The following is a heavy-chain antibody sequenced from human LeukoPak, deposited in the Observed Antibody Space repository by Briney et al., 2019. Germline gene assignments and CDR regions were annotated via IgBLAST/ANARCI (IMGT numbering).Heavy chain of an antibody. V-gene: IGHV3-48*01. CDR1: GFTFSSYS. J-gene: IGHJ4*02. CDR2: ISSSSSTI. D-gene: IGHD5-18*01. Sequence: GGSLRLSCAASGFTFSSYSMNWVRQAPGKGLEWVSYISSSSSTIYYANSVKGRFTISRGNANNSLYLQMNSLRAEDTAVYYCARESRYNYGYGLDYWGQGTLVTVSS. CDR3: ARESRYNYGYGLDY.